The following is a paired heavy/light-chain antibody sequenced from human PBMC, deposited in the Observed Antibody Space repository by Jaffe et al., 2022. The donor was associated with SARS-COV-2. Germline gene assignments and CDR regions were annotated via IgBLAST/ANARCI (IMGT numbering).Heavy chain of an antibody. Sequence: QVQLVQSGAEVKKPGSSVKVSCKASGGTFSSYTISWVRQAPGQGLEWMGRIIPILGIANYAQKFQGRVTITADKSTSTAYMELSSLRSEDTAVYYCAILVDTFSQTTTKYYGMDVWGQGTTVTVSS. J-gene: IGHJ6*02. CDR3: AILVDTFSQTTTKYYGMDV. V-gene: IGHV1-69*02. D-gene: IGHD5-18*01. CDR1: GGTFSSYT. CDR2: IIPILGIA.
Light chain of an antibody. CDR2: RNN. CDR3: AAWDDSLSGPRV. V-gene: IGLV1-47*01. Sequence: QSVLTQPPSASGTPGQRVTISCSGSSSNIGSNYVYWYQQLPGTAPKLLIYRNNQRPSGVPDRFSGSKSGTSASLAISGLRSEDEADYYCAAWDDSLSGPRVFGGGTKLTVL. J-gene: IGLJ3*02. CDR1: SSNIGSNY.